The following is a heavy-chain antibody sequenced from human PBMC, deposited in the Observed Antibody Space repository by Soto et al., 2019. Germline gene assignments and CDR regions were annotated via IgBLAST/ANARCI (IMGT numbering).Heavy chain of an antibody. D-gene: IGHD6-13*01. CDR3: ANPVTPIAAANIGSGMDV. CDR1: GFTFSSYA. Sequence: GGSLRLSCAASGFTFSSYAMSWVRQAPGKGLEWVSAISGSGGSTYYADSVKGRFTISRDNSKNTLYPQMNSLRAEDTAVYYCANPVTPIAAANIGSGMDVWGQGTTVTVSS. J-gene: IGHJ6*02. CDR2: ISGSGGST. V-gene: IGHV3-23*01.